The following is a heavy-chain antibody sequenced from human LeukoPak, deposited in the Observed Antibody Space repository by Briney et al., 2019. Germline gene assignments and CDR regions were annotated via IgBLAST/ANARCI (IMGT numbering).Heavy chain of an antibody. CDR2: IWYDGSNK. CDR3: ARGEESGSHTGGGDY. CDR1: GFTFSYYT. J-gene: IGHJ4*02. Sequence: GGSLRLSCAASGFTFSYYTMNWVRQAPGKGLEWVAVIWYDGSNKYYADSVKGRFTISRDNSKNTLYLQMNSLRAEDTAVYYCARGEESGSHTGGGDYWGQGTLVTVSS. D-gene: IGHD1-26*01. V-gene: IGHV3-33*08.